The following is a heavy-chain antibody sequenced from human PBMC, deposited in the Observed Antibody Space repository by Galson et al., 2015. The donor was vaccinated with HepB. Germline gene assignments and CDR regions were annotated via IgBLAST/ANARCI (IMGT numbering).Heavy chain of an antibody. CDR2: ISSSSSYI. Sequence: SLRLSCAASGFTFSSYSMNWVRQAPGKGLEWVSSISSSSSYIYYADSVKGRFTISRDNAKNSLYLQMNSLRAEDTAVYYCARGPPRQWLAYYFDYWGQGTLVTVSS. CDR3: ARGPPRQWLAYYFDY. CDR1: GFTFSSYS. D-gene: IGHD6-19*01. V-gene: IGHV3-21*01. J-gene: IGHJ4*02.